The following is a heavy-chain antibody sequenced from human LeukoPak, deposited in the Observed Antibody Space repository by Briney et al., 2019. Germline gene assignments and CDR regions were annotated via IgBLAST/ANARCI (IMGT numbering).Heavy chain of an antibody. J-gene: IGHJ3*02. CDR2: IWYDGSNK. D-gene: IGHD4-23*01. CDR3: ARDSPTTVVTPPGSFDI. CDR1: GFTFSSCG. Sequence: RSLILSCAASGFTFSSCGMHWVRQAPGKGLEWVAVIWYDGSNKFYADSVKGRFTISGDNSKNTLYLQMNSLSAEDTAVYYCARDSPTTVVTPPGSFDIWGQGTMVTVSS. V-gene: IGHV3-33*01.